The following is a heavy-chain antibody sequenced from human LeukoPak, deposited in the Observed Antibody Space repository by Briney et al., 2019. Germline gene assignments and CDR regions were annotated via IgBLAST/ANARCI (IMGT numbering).Heavy chain of an antibody. Sequence: ASVKVSCKASGYTFTSYDINWVRQATGQGLEWMGWMNPNSGNTGYAQKFQGRVTMTRNTSISTAYMELSSLRSEDTAVYYCSSSSRDYYYMDVWGKGTTATVSS. CDR2: MNPNSGNT. CDR3: SSSSRDYYYMDV. J-gene: IGHJ6*03. V-gene: IGHV1-8*01. CDR1: GYTFTSYD. D-gene: IGHD6-6*01.